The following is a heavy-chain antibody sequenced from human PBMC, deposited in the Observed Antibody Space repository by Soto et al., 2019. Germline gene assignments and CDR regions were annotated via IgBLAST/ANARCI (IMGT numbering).Heavy chain of an antibody. CDR2: ISYDGSNK. V-gene: IGHV3-30*18. CDR3: AKDLRGIAVAGLGS. CDR1: GFTFSSYG. Sequence: QVQLVESGGGVVQPGRSLRLSCAASGFTFSSYGMHWVRQAPGKGLEWVAVISYDGSNKYYADSVKGRFTISRDNSKNTLYLQMNSLRAEDTAVYYCAKDLRGIAVAGLGSWGQGTLVTVSS. D-gene: IGHD6-19*01. J-gene: IGHJ5*02.